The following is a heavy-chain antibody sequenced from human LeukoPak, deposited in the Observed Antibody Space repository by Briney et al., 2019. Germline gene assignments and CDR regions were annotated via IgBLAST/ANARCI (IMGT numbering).Heavy chain of an antibody. Sequence: SETLSLTCTVSGGSISSYYWSWIPQPPGKGLEWIGYIYYSGSTNYNPSLKSRVTISVDTSKNQFSLKLSSVNAADTAVYYCASIPRLFSGSYYWFDPWGQGTLVTVSS. J-gene: IGHJ5*02. CDR3: ASIPRLFSGSYYWFDP. D-gene: IGHD1-26*01. CDR1: GGSISSYY. V-gene: IGHV4-59*08. CDR2: IYYSGST.